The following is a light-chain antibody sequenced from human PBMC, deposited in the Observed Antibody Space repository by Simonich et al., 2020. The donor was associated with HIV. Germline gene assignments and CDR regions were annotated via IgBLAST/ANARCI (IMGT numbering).Light chain of an antibody. CDR3: QQYYSTPLT. V-gene: IGKV1-33*01. CDR2: DAS. J-gene: IGKJ4*01. Sequence: DIQMTQSPSSLSASVGDRVTITCQASQDISTYLNWYQQKPGKAPKLLIYDASNLETGVPSRFSGSGSWTDFTFTISSLQPEDIATYYCQQYYSTPLTFGGGTKVEIK. CDR1: QDISTY.